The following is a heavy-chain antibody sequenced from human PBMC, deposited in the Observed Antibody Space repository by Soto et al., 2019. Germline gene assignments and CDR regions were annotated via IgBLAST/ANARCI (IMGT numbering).Heavy chain of an antibody. V-gene: IGHV1-69*13. D-gene: IGHD1-26*01. J-gene: IGHJ4*02. CDR2: IIPIFGTA. CDR3: ARSMTGGSYYFDY. CDR1: GGTFSSYA. Sequence: ASVKVSCKASGGTFSSYAISWVRQAPGQGLEWMGGIIPIFGTANYAQKFQGRVTITADESTSTAYMELSSLRSEDTAVYYCARSMTGGSYYFDYWGQGPLVTVSS.